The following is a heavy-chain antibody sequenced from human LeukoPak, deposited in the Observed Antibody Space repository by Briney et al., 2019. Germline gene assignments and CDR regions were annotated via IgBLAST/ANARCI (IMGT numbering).Heavy chain of an antibody. CDR1: GGSISSSSYY. CDR2: IYYSGST. CDR3: ARLNTAGRVAFDI. J-gene: IGHJ3*02. Sequence: SETLSLTCTVSGGSISSSSYYWGWIRQPPGKGLEWIGSIYYSGSTYYNPSLKSRVTTSVDTSKNQFSLKLSSVTAADTAVYYCARLNTAGRVAFDIWGQGTMVTVSS. V-gene: IGHV4-39*07. D-gene: IGHD6-6*01.